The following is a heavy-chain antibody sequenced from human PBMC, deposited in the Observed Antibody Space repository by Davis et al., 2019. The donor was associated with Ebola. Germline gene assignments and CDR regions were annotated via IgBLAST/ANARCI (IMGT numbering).Heavy chain of an antibody. CDR1: GYTFTGYY. D-gene: IGHD4-17*01. J-gene: IGHJ6*02. CDR3: ARGQVTTVHHYYYYGLDV. CDR2: INPSAGST. Sequence: ASVKVSCKASGYTFTGYYMHWVRQAPGQGLEWMGIINPSAGSTSNAQKFQGRVTMTRNTSISTAYMELSSLRSEDTAVYYCARGQVTTVHHYYYYGLDVWGQGTTVTVSS. V-gene: IGHV1-46*01.